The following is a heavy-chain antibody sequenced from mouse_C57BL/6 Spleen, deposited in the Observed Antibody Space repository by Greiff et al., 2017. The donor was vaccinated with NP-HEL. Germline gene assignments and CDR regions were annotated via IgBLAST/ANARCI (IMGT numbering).Heavy chain of an antibody. J-gene: IGHJ3*01. CDR1: GFNFKDYY. CDR2: IDPEDGDT. V-gene: IGHV14-1*01. Sequence: EVQLQQSGAELVRPGASVKLSCTASGFNFKDYYMHWVKQRPEQGLEWIGRIDPEDGDTEYAPKFQGKATMTADTSSNTAYLQLSSLTSEDTAVYYCTTGDSSGYWFAYWGQGTLVTVSA. CDR3: TTGDSSGYWFAY. D-gene: IGHD3-2*02.